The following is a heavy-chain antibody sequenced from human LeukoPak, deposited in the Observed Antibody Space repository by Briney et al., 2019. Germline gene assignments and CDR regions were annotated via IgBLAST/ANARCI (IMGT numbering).Heavy chain of an antibody. V-gene: IGHV3-43*02. CDR2: ISGDGGST. J-gene: IGHJ4*02. CDR3: AKDITPYYYDSSGYEASFDY. Sequence: GGSLRLSCAASGFTFDDYAMHWVRQAPGKGLEWVSLISGDGGSTYYADSVKGRFTISRDNSKNSLYLQMNSLRTEDTALYYCAKDITPYYYDSSGYEASFDYWGQGTLATVSS. D-gene: IGHD3-22*01. CDR1: GFTFDDYA.